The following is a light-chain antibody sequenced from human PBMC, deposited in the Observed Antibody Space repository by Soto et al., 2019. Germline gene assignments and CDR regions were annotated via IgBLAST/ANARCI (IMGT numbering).Light chain of an antibody. CDR3: QQSFGAPLT. V-gene: IGKV4-1*01. CDR2: WAS. J-gene: IGKJ5*01. Sequence: DIGMTQSPDSLALSLGERATSNCKSSQGVLYSFNNKNYLTWYQKKPGQPPKLLIYWASTRQSGVPDRFSGSGSGTDFTLTISGLQAEDVAIYYCQQSFGAPLTFGQGTRLEIK. CDR1: QGVLYSFNNKNY.